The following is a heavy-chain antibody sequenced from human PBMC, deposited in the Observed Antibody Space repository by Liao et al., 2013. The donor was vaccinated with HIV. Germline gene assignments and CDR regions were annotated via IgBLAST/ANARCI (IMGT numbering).Heavy chain of an antibody. V-gene: IGHV4-30-4*08. J-gene: IGHJ1*01. Sequence: QVQLQESGPGLVKPSQTLSLTCTVSGGSIASDDYYWTWIRQPPGKGLEWIGYIYYSGSTYYNPSLKSRVTISVDTSKNQFSLKLSSVTAADTAVYYCARGCPXRVGSGWYSTCEEYFQHWGQGTLVTVSS. CDR2: IYYSGST. CDR3: ARGCPXRVGSGWYSTCEEYFQH. CDR1: GGSIASDDYY. D-gene: IGHD6-19*01.